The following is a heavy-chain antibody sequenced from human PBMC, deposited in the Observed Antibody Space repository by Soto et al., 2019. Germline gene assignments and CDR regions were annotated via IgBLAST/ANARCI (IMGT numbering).Heavy chain of an antibody. CDR1: GFTFSSYG. CDR3: ARDSSYYYYMDV. Sequence: GGSLRLSCAASGFTFSSYGMHWVRQAPGKGLEWVAVIWYDGSNKYYADSVKGRFTISRDNSKNTLYLQMSSLRAEDTAVYYCARDSSYYYYMDVWGKGTTVTVSS. V-gene: IGHV3-33*01. CDR2: IWYDGSNK. D-gene: IGHD6-6*01. J-gene: IGHJ6*03.